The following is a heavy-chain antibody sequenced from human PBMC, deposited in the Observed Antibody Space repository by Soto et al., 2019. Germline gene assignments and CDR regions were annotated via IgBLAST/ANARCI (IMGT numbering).Heavy chain of an antibody. V-gene: IGHV1-69*09. CDR2: INPLSGIP. CDR1: GGTFVRHV. Sequence: QVQLVQSGAEVKKPESSVKVSCTTSGGTFVRHVISWVRQAPGQGPEWMGKINPLSGIPNYAQKFQDRVTFTADTDSSTAYMELSSLRSDDTAVYYCATPACAATWCSPSHNLDHWGQGTLVTVSS. CDR3: ATPACAATWCSPSHNLDH. J-gene: IGHJ4*02. D-gene: IGHD2-2*01.